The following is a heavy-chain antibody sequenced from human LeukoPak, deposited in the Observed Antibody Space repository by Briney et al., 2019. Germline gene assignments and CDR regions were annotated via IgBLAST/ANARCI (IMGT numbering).Heavy chain of an antibody. CDR1: GFTFSSYA. CDR3: AKRGATTVITSYFDC. J-gene: IGHJ4*02. CDR2: ISGSGGST. D-gene: IGHD4-11*01. Sequence: GGSLRLSCAASGFTFSSYAMSWVRQAPGKGLEWVSAISGSGGSTYYADSVKGRFTISRDNSKNTVYLQMNSLRGDDTAVYYCAKRGATTVITSYFDCWGQGTLVTVSS. V-gene: IGHV3-23*01.